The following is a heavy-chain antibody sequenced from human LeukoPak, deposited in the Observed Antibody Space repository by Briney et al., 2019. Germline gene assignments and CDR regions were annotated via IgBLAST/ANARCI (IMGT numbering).Heavy chain of an antibody. V-gene: IGHV1-2*02. D-gene: IGHD3-22*01. CDR1: GYTFTSYD. J-gene: IGHJ4*02. CDR2: INPNSGGT. CDR3: ARDYSSGPGH. Sequence: ASVKVSCKASGYTFTSYDINWVRQATGQGLEWMGWINPNSGGTNYAQKFQGRVTMTRDTSISTTYMELSRLKSDDAAMYYCARDYSSGPGHWGQGTLVTVSS.